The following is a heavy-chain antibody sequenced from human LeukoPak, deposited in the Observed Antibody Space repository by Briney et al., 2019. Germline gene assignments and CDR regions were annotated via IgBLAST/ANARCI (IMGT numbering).Heavy chain of an antibody. CDR3: AREGGSGSYSSYFDY. J-gene: IGHJ4*02. CDR2: ISYDGSNK. Sequence: GRSLRLSCAASGFTFSSYAMHWVRQAPGKGLEWVAVISYDGSNKYYADSVKGRFTISRDNSKNTLYLQMNSLRAEDTAVYYCAREGGSGSYSSYFDYWGQGTLVIVSS. D-gene: IGHD1-26*01. V-gene: IGHV3-30-3*01. CDR1: GFTFSSYA.